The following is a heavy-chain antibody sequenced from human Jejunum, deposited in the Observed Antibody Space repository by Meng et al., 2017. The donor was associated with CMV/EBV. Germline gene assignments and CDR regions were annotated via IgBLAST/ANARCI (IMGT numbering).Heavy chain of an antibody. J-gene: IGHJ4*02. CDR1: GYTFTSSS. D-gene: IGHD6-19*01. Sequence: QLVQSGSELKKPGALVKVSCQAAGYTFTSSSMNWVRHAPGQGLEWMGWININTGNPTYAQGFTGRFVFSLDTSVSTAYLQIDSLKADDTAVYYCARGNGWRFDYWGQGTLVTVSS. CDR3: ARGNGWRFDY. CDR2: ININTGNP. V-gene: IGHV7-4-1*01.